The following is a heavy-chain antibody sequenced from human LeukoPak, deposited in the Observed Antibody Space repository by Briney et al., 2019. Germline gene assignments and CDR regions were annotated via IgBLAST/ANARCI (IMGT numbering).Heavy chain of an antibody. D-gene: IGHD2-2*01. CDR2: IIPIFGTA. Sequence: SVKVSCKASGGTFSSYAISWVRQAPGQGLEWMGGIIPIFGTANYAQKFQGRVTITADESTSTAYMELSSLRSEDTAVYYCATPHIVVVPAAMEDYYYGTDVWGKGTTVTVSS. V-gene: IGHV1-69*01. J-gene: IGHJ6*04. CDR3: ATPHIVVVPAAMEDYYYGTDV. CDR1: GGTFSSYA.